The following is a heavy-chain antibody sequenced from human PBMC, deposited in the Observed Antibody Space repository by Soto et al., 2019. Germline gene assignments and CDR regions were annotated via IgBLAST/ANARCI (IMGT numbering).Heavy chain of an antibody. CDR1: GYTFTGYY. CDR2: MNTNTNTT. J-gene: IGHJ5*02. D-gene: IGHD6-6*01. CDR3: AREVVETSSLWLDP. Sequence: ASVKVSCKASGYTFTGYYMHWVRQAPGQGLEWIGWMNTNTNTTDSAEVFEGRVSLTWDTSISTAYMQLNSLKIDDTAVYYCAREVVETSSLWLDPWGQGTLVTVSS. V-gene: IGHV1-2*02.